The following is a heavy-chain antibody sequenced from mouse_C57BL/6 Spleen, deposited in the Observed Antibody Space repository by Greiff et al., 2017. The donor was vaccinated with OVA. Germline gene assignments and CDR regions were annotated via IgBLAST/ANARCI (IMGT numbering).Heavy chain of an antibody. CDR3: ASPYYSNYGYFDV. V-gene: IGHV2-2*01. CDR1: GFSLTSYG. Sequence: QVQLQQSGPGLVQPSQSLSITCTVSGFSLTSYGVHWVRQSPGKGLEWLGVIWSGGSTDYNAAFISRLSISKDNSKSQVFFKMNSLQADDTAIYYCASPYYSNYGYFDVWGTGTTVTVSS. J-gene: IGHJ1*03. D-gene: IGHD2-5*01. CDR2: IWSGGST.